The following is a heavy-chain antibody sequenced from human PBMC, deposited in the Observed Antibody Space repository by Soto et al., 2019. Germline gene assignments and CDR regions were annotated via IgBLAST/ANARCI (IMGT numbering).Heavy chain of an antibody. Sequence: ASVKVSCKASGGTFSSYAISWVRQAPGQGLEWMGGIIPIFGTANYAQKFQGRVTITADESTSTAYMELSSLRSEDTAVYYCATASRLHCGGDCYSHVFDYWGQGTLVTVSS. CDR1: GGTFSSYA. D-gene: IGHD2-21*02. V-gene: IGHV1-69*13. J-gene: IGHJ4*02. CDR3: ATASRLHCGGDCYSHVFDY. CDR2: IIPIFGTA.